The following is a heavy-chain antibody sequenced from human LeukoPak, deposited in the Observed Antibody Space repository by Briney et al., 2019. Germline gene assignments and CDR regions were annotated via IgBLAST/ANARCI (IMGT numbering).Heavy chain of an antibody. V-gene: IGHV4-39*01. CDR1: GGSMSSRSNY. D-gene: IGHD6-19*01. J-gene: IGHJ4*02. CDR2: IYYSGST. CDR3: ARHPYSSGWFYYFDY. Sequence: SETLSLTRTVSGGSMSSRSNYWGWIRQPPGKGLEWVGSIYYSGSTDYNPSLKSRVSISVDTSENQFSLNLSSVTAADTAVYYCARHPYSSGWFYYFDYWGQGTLVTVSS.